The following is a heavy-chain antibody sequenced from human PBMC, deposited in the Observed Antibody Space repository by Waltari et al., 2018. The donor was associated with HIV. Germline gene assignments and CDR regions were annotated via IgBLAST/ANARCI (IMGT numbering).Heavy chain of an antibody. CDR3: ARDAAPNSHTPSSSDV. D-gene: IGHD6-13*01. CDR2: IRYDGSNK. CDR1: GLTFTKYG. Sequence: QVQLVESGGGVVQPGTSLRLSCAASGLTFTKYGMQWVRQAPGKWREWVTLIRYDGSNKYYADFGKGRFTISRDNSKNTLYLQMNSLRAEDTAVYYCARDAAPNSHTPSSSDVWGQGTLVTVSS. V-gene: IGHV3-33*01. J-gene: IGHJ4*02.